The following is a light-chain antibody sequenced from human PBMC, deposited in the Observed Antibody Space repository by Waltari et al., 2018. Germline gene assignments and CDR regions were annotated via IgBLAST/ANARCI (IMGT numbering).Light chain of an antibody. CDR2: EVF. CDR1: TSDVGAYDL. V-gene: IGLV2-23*02. Sequence: QSALTQPASVSGTPGQSITISCTGTTSDVGAYDLVSWYQQHPGEAPKLLICEVFKRPSGISSRFSGSKSGSTASLTISGLQPEDEGDYYCCSYAGRGTYVFGSGTKVTVL. J-gene: IGLJ1*01. CDR3: CSYAGRGTYV.